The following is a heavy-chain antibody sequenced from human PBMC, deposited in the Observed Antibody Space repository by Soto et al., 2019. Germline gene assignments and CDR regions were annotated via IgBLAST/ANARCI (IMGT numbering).Heavy chain of an antibody. D-gene: IGHD6-13*01. CDR1: GGSISSYY. CDR2: IYYSGST. CDR3: ARVKQQLVQTYYYYYYGMDV. J-gene: IGHJ6*02. Sequence: KTSETLSLTCTVSGGSISSYYWSWIRQPPGKGLEWIGYIYYSGSTNYNPSLKSRVTISVDTSKNQFSLKLSSVTAADTAVYYCARVKQQLVQTYYYYYYGMDVWGQGTTVTVSS. V-gene: IGHV4-59*01.